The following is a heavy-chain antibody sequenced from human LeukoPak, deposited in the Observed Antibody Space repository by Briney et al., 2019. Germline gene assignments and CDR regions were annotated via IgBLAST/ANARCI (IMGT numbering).Heavy chain of an antibody. Sequence: ASVKVSCKASGYTFTSYDINWVRQATGQGLEWMGWMNPNSGNTGYAQKFQGRVTMTRNTSISTAYMELSSLRSEDMAVYYCATSHSWELLYDYWGQGTLVTVSS. V-gene: IGHV1-8*01. CDR3: ATSHSWELLYDY. CDR1: GYTFTSYD. CDR2: MNPNSGNT. J-gene: IGHJ4*02. D-gene: IGHD1-26*01.